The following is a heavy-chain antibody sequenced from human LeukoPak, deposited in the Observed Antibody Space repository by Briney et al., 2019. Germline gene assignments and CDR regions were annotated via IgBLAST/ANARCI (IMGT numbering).Heavy chain of an antibody. CDR2: IRYDGSNK. CDR1: GFIFSNYA. D-gene: IGHD3-22*01. CDR3: AKDTYYYDSGGYDPFDY. Sequence: GGSLRLSCATSGFIFSNYAMHWVRQAPGKGLEWVAFIRYDGSNKYYAESVKDRLTISRDNSKNTLYLQMDSLRVEDTAVYYCAKDTYYYDSGGYDPFDYWGQGTLVTVSS. J-gene: IGHJ4*02. V-gene: IGHV3-30*02.